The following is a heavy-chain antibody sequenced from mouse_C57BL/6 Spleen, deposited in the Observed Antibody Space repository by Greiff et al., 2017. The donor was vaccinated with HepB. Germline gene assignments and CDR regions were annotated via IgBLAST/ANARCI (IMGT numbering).Heavy chain of an antibody. D-gene: IGHD1-2*01. V-gene: IGHV1-15*01. CDR2: IDPETGGT. Sequence: QVQLQQSGAELVRPGASVTLSCKASGYTFTDYEMHWVKQTPVHGLEWIGAIDPETGGTAYNQKFKGKAILTADKSSSTAYMELRSLTSEDSAVYYCTRIILRLYYAMDYWGQGTSVTVSS. CDR3: TRIILRLYYAMDY. CDR1: GYTFTDYE. J-gene: IGHJ4*01.